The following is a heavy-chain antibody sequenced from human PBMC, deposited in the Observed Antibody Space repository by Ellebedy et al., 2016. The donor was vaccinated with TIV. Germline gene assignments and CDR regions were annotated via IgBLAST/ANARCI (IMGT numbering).Heavy chain of an antibody. J-gene: IGHJ4*02. D-gene: IGHD3-10*01. Sequence: GESLKISCSASGFTFSSYAMHWVRQAPGKGLEYVSAISSNGGSTYYADSVKGRFTISTHNSRNTLYLQMTNLRTEDTAVYYCAKGSFPFGDKSERIYSFQYWGQGTLVTVSS. CDR3: AKGSFPFGDKSERIYSFQY. V-gene: IGHV3-64D*06. CDR1: GFTFSSYA. CDR2: ISSNGGST.